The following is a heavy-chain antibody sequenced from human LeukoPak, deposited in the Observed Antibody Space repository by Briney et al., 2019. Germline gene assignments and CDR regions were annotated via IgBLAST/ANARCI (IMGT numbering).Heavy chain of an antibody. CDR1: GGSISTTNW. CDR3: AREGGPYRPLDY. Sequence: TSGTLSLTCGASGGSISTTNWWTWVRQPPGEGLEWIGEVHLSGRTHYNPSLESRVTMSVDMSENHISLRLTSVTAADTAVYYCAREGGPYRPLDYSGQGTLVTVSS. J-gene: IGHJ4*02. CDR2: VHLSGRT. V-gene: IGHV4-4*02.